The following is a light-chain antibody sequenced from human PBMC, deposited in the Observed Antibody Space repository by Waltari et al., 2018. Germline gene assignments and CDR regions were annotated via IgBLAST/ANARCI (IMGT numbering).Light chain of an antibody. J-gene: IGLJ2*01. Sequence: SALTQPASVSGSPGQSINNSCPGTSSGIGGSNFVSWYQQHPGKAPKLIIYDVRNRPSGVSNRFSGSKSGNTASLTISGLQAEDEADYYCASYTSSTTGVFGGGTKLTVL. CDR1: SSGIGGSNF. CDR2: DVR. CDR3: ASYTSSTTGV. V-gene: IGLV2-14*03.